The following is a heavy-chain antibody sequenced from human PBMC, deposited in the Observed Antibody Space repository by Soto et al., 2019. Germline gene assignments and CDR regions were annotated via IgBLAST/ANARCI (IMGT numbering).Heavy chain of an antibody. CDR3: AREVSLGWAYYVFWSGTLNNAFDI. V-gene: IGHV1-2*04. J-gene: IGHJ3*02. D-gene: IGHD3-3*01. Sequence: QVQLVQSGAEVKKPGASVKVSCKASGDTFTGYYMHWVRQAPGQGLEWMGWINPNSGGTNYAQKFQGWVTMTRDTSISKAYMGLSRLRSDDTAVYYCAREVSLGWAYYVFWSGTLNNAFDIWGQGTMVTVSS. CDR2: INPNSGGT. CDR1: GDTFTGYY.